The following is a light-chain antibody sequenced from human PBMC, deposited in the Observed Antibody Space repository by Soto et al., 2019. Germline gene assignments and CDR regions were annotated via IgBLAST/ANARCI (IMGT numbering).Light chain of an antibody. CDR1: PSVLYSSNNKNY. CDR3: QQYYNNPWT. V-gene: IGKV4-1*01. CDR2: SAS. J-gene: IGKJ1*01. Sequence: IVMTQSPDSLAVSLGERATINCKSSPSVLYSSNNKNYLAWYQQKPGQPPKLLIYSASTRESGVPDRFSGSGSGTDFTLTISSLEAEDVALYYWQQYYNNPWTFGQGTKVEIK.